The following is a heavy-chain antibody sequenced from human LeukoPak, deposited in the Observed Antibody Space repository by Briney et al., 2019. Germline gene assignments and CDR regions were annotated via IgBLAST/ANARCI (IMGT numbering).Heavy chain of an antibody. J-gene: IGHJ4*02. Sequence: SETLSLTCAVYGGSFSGYYWSWIRRPPGKGLEWIGEINHSGSTNYNPSLKSRVTISVDTSKNQFSLKVTSVIAADTAVYYCARLPRGSFYADDYWGQGTLVTVSS. CDR3: ARLPRGSFYADDY. V-gene: IGHV4-34*01. CDR1: GGSFSGYY. D-gene: IGHD1-26*01. CDR2: INHSGST.